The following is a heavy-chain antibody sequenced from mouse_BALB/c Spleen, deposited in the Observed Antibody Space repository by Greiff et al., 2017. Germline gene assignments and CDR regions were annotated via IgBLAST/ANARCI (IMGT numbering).Heavy chain of an antibody. V-gene: IGHV5-4*02. D-gene: IGHD2-1*01. J-gene: IGHJ4*01. Sequence: DVKLVESGGGLVKPGGSLKLSCAASGFTFSDYYMYWVRQTPEKRLEWVATISDGGSYTYYPDSVKGRFTISRDNAKNNLYLQMSSLKSEDTAMYYCARGGNYAAMDYWGQGTSVTVSS. CDR2: ISDGGSYT. CDR3: ARGGNYAAMDY. CDR1: GFTFSDYY.